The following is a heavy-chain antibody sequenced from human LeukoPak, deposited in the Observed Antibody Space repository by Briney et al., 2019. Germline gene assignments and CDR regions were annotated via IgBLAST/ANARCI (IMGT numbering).Heavy chain of an antibody. CDR3: ARARFMITFGGVNDTFDI. CDR2: IYTSGST. D-gene: IGHD3-16*01. CDR1: GGSISSGSYY. J-gene: IGHJ3*02. V-gene: IGHV4-61*02. Sequence: PSETLSLTCTVSGGSISSGSYYWRWIRQPAGKGLEWIGRIYTSGSTNYNPSLKSRVTISVDTSKNQFSLKLSSVTAADTAVYYCARARFMITFGGVNDTFDIWGLGTMVTVSS.